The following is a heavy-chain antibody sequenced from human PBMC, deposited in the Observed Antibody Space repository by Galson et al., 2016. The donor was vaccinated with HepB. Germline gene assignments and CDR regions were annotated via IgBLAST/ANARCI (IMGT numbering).Heavy chain of an antibody. CDR3: AREGVGIAVAATAFDY. CDR1: RFTFSGYG. CDR2: LWNDGSVK. J-gene: IGHJ4*02. D-gene: IGHD6-19*01. Sequence: SLRLSCAASRFTFSGYGMHWVRQAPGKGLEWVAGLWNDGSVKYYADSVKGRFTISRDNSKNTLHLQMDTLRGEDTAVYYCAREGVGIAVAATAFDYWGQGTLVTVSS. V-gene: IGHV3-33*01.